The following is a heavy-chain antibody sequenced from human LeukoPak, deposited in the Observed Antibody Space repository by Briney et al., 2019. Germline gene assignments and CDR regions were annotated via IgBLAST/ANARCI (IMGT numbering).Heavy chain of an antibody. V-gene: IGHV4-59*12. Sequence: SETLSLTCTVSGDSISSYYWSWIRQPPGKGLQWIGYIYYSGSINYNPSLKSRVTISVDTSKNQFSLKLSSVTAADTAVYFCARSSHSGYDWDYWGQGTLVTVSS. CDR2: IYYSGSI. CDR1: GDSISSYY. CDR3: ARSSHSGYDWDY. D-gene: IGHD5-12*01. J-gene: IGHJ4*02.